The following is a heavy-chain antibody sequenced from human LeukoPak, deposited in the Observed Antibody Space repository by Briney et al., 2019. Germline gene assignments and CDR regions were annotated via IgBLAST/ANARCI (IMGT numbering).Heavy chain of an antibody. CDR1: GFSFSSYA. V-gene: IGHV3-23*01. CDR2: VSGSDGTT. D-gene: IGHD4/OR15-4a*01. J-gene: IGHJ4*02. Sequence: GGSPRLSCAASGFSFSSYAMSWVRQAPGKGLEWVATVSGSDGTTYYADSVRGRFTISRDNSKNTLFLQMSSLGAEDTAVHFCAELTGASPRNYLDYWGQGTLVTVSS. CDR3: AELTGASPRNYLDY.